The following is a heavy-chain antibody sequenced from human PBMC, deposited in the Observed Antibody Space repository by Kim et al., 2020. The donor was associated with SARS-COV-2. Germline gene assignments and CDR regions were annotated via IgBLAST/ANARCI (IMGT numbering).Heavy chain of an antibody. CDR2: IWYDGSKT. CDR1: GFTFSSYG. D-gene: IGHD1-26*01. J-gene: IGHJ4*02. Sequence: GGSLRLSCAASGFTFSSYGTHWVRQAPAKGLEWVAVIWYDGSKTYYADSVRGRFTISRDNSKNTLYLQMNSLRAEDTAVFYCASSGTYSSFDYWGQGTLVTVSS. V-gene: IGHV3-33*08. CDR3: ASSGTYSSFDY.